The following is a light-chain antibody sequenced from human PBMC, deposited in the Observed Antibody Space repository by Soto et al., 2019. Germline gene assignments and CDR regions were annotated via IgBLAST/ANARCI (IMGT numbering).Light chain of an antibody. CDR2: SNN. CDR3: SAWDDSLVVV. Sequence: QSVLTQPTSASGTPGQTVTITCSGSNSNIGSNSVNWFQHLPGAVPKLLIFSNNQRPSGVPDRFSGSKSGTSASLAISGLQTEDESDYYCSAWDDSLVVVFGGGTKLTVL. CDR1: NSNIGSNS. J-gene: IGLJ2*01. V-gene: IGLV1-44*01.